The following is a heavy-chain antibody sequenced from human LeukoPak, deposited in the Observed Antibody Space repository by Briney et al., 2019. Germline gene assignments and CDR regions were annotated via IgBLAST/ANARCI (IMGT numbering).Heavy chain of an antibody. J-gene: IGHJ4*02. CDR1: GFTFSSCA. V-gene: IGHV3-23*01. D-gene: IGHD3-10*01. Sequence: GGTLRLSCAASGFTFSSCAMSWVRQAPGKGLEWGSSISSGGDTYYADSVKGRFTISRDNSKNTLYLQMNSLRTEDTAVYYCARDPISTQDYGSGSYTFDYWGQGTLVTVSS. CDR2: ISSGGDT. CDR3: ARDPISTQDYGSGSYTFDY.